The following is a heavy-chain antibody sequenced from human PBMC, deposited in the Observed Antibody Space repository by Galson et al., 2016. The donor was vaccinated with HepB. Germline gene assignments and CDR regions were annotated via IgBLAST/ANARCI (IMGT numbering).Heavy chain of an antibody. J-gene: IGHJ3*01. D-gene: IGHD2-21*02. CDR1: GYRFANYW. V-gene: IGHV5-51*01. CDR3: ARHECRGSDCFSAYDF. Sequence: QSGAEVKKPGESLKISCKGSGYRFANYWIGWVRQMPGKGLESMGIVYPGNSEIRYSPSFQGQVTISADTSITTVYLQWNSLKASDSALYYWARHECRGSDCFSAYDFWGQGTVVTVSS. CDR2: VYPGNSEI.